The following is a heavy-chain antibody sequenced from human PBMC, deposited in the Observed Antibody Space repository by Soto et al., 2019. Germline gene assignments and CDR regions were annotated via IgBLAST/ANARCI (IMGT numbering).Heavy chain of an antibody. CDR3: ARGGYGDY. Sequence: QVHLVQSGAEVKKPGASVKVSCKASGYTFTSYGITWVRQAPGQGLEWMGWISAHNGNTDYAQKLQGRVIVTRDTSQSTAYMELRSLISDGTGGYYRARGGYGDYWGQGALVTVSS. CDR1: GYTFTSYG. D-gene: IGHD1-1*01. V-gene: IGHV1-18*01. CDR2: ISAHNGNT. J-gene: IGHJ4*02.